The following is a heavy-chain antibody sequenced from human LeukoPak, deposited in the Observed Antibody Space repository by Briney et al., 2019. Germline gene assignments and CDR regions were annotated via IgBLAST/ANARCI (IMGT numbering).Heavy chain of an antibody. CDR3: ARGRRDTTVTHY. CDR2: IYYSGST. Sequence: SETLSLTCTVSGGSISSYYWSWIRQPPGKGLEWIGYIYYSGSTNYNPSLKSRVTISVDTSKNQFSLKLSSVTAADTAVYYCARGRRDTTVTHYWGQGTLVTVSS. D-gene: IGHD4-17*01. CDR1: GGSISSYY. J-gene: IGHJ4*02. V-gene: IGHV4-59*01.